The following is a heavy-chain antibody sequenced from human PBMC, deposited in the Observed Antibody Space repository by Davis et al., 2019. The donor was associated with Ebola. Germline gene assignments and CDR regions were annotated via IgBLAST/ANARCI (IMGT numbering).Heavy chain of an antibody. CDR1: GGSISSYY. V-gene: IGHV4-59*08. J-gene: IGHJ3*02. Sequence: PSETLSLTCTVSGGSISSYYWSWIRQPPGKGLEWIGYIYYSGSTNYNPSLKSRVTISVDTSKNQFSLKLNSVTAADTAVYYCARFSARGIAVAPGAFDIWGQGTMVTVSS. D-gene: IGHD6-19*01. CDR2: IYYSGST. CDR3: ARFSARGIAVAPGAFDI.